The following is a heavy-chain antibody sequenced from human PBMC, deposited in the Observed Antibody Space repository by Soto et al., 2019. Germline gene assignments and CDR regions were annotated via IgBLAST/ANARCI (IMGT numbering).Heavy chain of an antibody. CDR1: GFTFNNYA. CDR2: ISGSGGTT. V-gene: IGHV3-23*01. J-gene: IGHJ4*02. Sequence: EVQLLESGGGLVQPGGSLRLSCAASGFTFNNYAMSWVRQAPGEGLEWVSAISGSGGTTYYAESVKGRFTISRDNSKNTLYLQTSSLRAEDTAVYYCAKFLVGTGESGGWPWYFDCWGQGGLVTVSS. D-gene: IGHD6-25*01. CDR3: AKFLVGTGESGGWPWYFDC.